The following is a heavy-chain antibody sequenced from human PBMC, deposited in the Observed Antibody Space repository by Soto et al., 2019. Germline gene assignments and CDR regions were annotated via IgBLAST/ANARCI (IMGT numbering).Heavy chain of an antibody. Sequence: SETLSLTCTVSGGSISSYYWSWIRQPPGKGLEWIGYIYYSGSTNYNPSLKSRVTISVDTSKNQFSLKLSSVTAADTAVYYCAREGSSWAIDPWGQGTLVTVSS. J-gene: IGHJ5*02. D-gene: IGHD6-13*01. V-gene: IGHV4-59*01. CDR3: AREGSSWAIDP. CDR2: IYYSGST. CDR1: GGSISSYY.